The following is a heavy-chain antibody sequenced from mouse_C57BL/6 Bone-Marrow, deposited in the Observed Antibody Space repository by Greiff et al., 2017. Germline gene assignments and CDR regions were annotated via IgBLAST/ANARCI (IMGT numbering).Heavy chain of an antibody. Sequence: VQLQQPGAELVMPGASVKLSCKASGYTFTSYWMHWVKQRPGQGLEWIGEIDPSDSYTNYNQKFKGKSTLTVDKSSSTAYMQLSSLASEDSAVYYCARRGWYFYHWGQGTTLTGPS. CDR2: IDPSDSYT. D-gene: IGHD3-3*01. CDR1: GYTFTSYW. V-gene: IGHV1-69*01. J-gene: IGHJ2*01. CDR3: ARRGWYFYH.